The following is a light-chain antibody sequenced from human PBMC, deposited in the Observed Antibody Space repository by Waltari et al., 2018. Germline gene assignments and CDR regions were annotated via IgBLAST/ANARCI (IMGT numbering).Light chain of an antibody. J-gene: IGLJ3*02. CDR2: GDT. CDR1: SIEVGPYNV. V-gene: IGLV2-23*01. Sequence: ALTQPAPRSGSPGQSPPLSCPGTSIEVGPYNVFSGYQQHPGKAPKLMIEGDTRRPAGVSNRFSGSKSGNTASLTISGLQPEDEADYYCCSYGGSNTPKVFGGGTKLTVL. CDR3: CSYGGSNTPKV.